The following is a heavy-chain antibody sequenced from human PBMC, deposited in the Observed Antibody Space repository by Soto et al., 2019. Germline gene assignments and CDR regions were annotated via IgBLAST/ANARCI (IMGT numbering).Heavy chain of an antibody. CDR2: FYYSGNT. CDR1: GGSISSSSYY. Sequence: SETLSLTCTVSGGSISSSSYYWGWIRQPPGKGLEWIGSFYYSGNTYYNPSLKSRVTISVDTSKNQFSLKLSSVTAAGTAVYYCARLYGGSLFDYWGQGTLVTVSS. J-gene: IGHJ4*02. CDR3: ARLYGGSLFDY. D-gene: IGHD2-15*01. V-gene: IGHV4-39*01.